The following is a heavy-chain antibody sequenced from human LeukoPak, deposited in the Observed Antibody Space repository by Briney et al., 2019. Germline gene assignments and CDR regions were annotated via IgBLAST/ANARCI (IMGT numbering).Heavy chain of an antibody. CDR1: GFTFDDYA. J-gene: IGHJ4*02. Sequence: GGSLRLSCAASGFTFDDYAMHWVRQAPGKGLEWVSGISWNSGSIGYADSVKGRFTISRDNAKNSLYLQMNSLRAEDTALYYRAKAYCSGGSCYPTAWGQGTLVTVSS. CDR2: ISWNSGSI. D-gene: IGHD2-15*01. CDR3: AKAYCSGGSCYPTA. V-gene: IGHV3-9*01.